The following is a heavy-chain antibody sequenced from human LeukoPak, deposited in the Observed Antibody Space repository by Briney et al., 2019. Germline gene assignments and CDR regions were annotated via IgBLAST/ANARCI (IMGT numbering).Heavy chain of an antibody. V-gene: IGHV3-7*01. CDR2: IKQDGSEQ. J-gene: IGHJ6*02. Sequence: GGSLRLSCAASEFTFSSYWMSWVRQAPGKGLEWVANIKQDGSEQYYVDSVKGRFTISRDNAKNSLYLQMNSLGAEDTAVYYCARAPAAVDYYYGLDVWGQGTTVTVSS. CDR3: ARAPAAVDYYYGLDV. CDR1: EFTFSSYW. D-gene: IGHD2-2*01.